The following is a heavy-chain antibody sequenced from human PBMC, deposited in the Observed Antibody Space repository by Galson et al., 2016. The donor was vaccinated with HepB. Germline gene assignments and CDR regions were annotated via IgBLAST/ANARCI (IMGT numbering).Heavy chain of an antibody. CDR2: ISYDGGNK. D-gene: IGHD5-12*01. J-gene: IGHJ6*02. CDR3: AKDPGPATGGDYYYYYYGMHV. CDR1: GFTFSSYG. V-gene: IGHV3-30*18. Sequence: SLRLSCAASGFTFSSYGMHWVRQAPGKGLESVAVISYDGGNKYYADSVKGRFTISRDNSKSTLYLQMTSLRTEDTAVYFWAKDPGPATGGDYYYYYYGMHVWGQGTTVTVSS.